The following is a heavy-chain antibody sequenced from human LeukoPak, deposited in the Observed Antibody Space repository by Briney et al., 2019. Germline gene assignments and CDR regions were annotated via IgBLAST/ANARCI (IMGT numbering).Heavy chain of an antibody. CDR3: STANQIYVWGTES. Sequence: SETLSLTCTVSGGSISSSNWWSWLRQPPGKGLEWIGQIYHSENTSYNPSLKSRVTISVDKSKNQFSLKLNSVTAADTAVYYCSTANQIYVWGTESWGQGILVTVSS. J-gene: IGHJ4*02. V-gene: IGHV4-4*02. CDR1: GGSISSSNW. CDR2: IYHSENT. D-gene: IGHD3-16*01.